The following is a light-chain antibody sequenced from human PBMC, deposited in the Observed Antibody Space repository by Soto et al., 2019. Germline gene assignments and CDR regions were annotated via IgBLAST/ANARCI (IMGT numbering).Light chain of an antibody. V-gene: IGLV2-14*03. CDR2: NVY. Sequence: QSVLTQPASVSGSPGQSITISCTGTSSDVGGYNSVSWYQHHPGKAPKLMIYNVYNRPSGVFHRFSGSKSGSTASLTISGLQAEDEADYYCSSYTYSSTDLFGTGTKVTVL. CDR1: SSDVGGYNS. CDR3: SSYTYSSTDL. J-gene: IGLJ1*01.